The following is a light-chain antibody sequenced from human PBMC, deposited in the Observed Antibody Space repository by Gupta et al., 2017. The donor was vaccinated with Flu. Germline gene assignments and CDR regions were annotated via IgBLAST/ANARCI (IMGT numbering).Light chain of an antibody. V-gene: IGLV2-8*01. Sequence: QSALTQPPSASGSPGQSVTISCTGTSSDVGGYKYVSWYQQYPGKAPKLMIYEVTKRPSGVPDRFSGSKSGNTASLTVSGLQAEDEADYYCSSYAGSNNLLFGGGTKLNV. J-gene: IGLJ2*01. CDR1: SSDVGGYKY. CDR2: EVT. CDR3: SSYAGSNNLL.